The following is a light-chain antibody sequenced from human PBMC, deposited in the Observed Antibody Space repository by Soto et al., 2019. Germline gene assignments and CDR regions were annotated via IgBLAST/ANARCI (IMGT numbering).Light chain of an antibody. V-gene: IGKV1-5*03. Sequence: DIQMTQSPSTLSASVGDRVTITCRASQSISSWLAWYQQKQGKATKLLIYKASSLESGVPSRFSGSGSGTEFTLTISSLQPDDFATYYCQPYNSYPYTFGQGTKLEIK. CDR2: KAS. CDR3: QPYNSYPYT. CDR1: QSISSW. J-gene: IGKJ2*01.